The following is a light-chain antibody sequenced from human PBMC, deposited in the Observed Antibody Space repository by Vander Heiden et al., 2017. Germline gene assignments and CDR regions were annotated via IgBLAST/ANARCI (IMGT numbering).Light chain of an antibody. CDR2: QDS. CDR1: KLGDKY. CDR3: QAWDSSTVV. V-gene: IGLV3-1*01. Sequence: SYALTQTPSVSVSPGQTASFTGCGDKLGDKYACWYQQKAGQAPVLVIDQDSKRPAGIPERFSGSNSGNTATLTISGTQAMDEADYYCQAWDSSTVVFGGGTKLTVL. J-gene: IGLJ2*01.